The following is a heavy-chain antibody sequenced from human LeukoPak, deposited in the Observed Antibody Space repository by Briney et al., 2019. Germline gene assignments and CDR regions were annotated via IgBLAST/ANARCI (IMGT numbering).Heavy chain of an antibody. Sequence: ASVKVSCKASGYTFTGYHMHWVRQAPGQGLEWMGWINPNSGGTNYAQKFQGRVTMTRDTSISTAYMELSRLRSDDTAVYYCASELYGSGSYYTDYWGQGTLVTVSS. CDR1: GYTFTGYH. J-gene: IGHJ4*02. CDR2: INPNSGGT. V-gene: IGHV1-2*02. D-gene: IGHD3-10*01. CDR3: ASELYGSGSYYTDY.